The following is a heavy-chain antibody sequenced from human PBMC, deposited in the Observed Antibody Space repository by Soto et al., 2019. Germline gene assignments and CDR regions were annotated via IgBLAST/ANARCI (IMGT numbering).Heavy chain of an antibody. Sequence: ASLKVSCTASGYTFSTYYMHWVRKAPGQGYEWMGIINPSGGSTTYAQKFQGRVTMTRDTSTTTVYMELSSLKSEDTAVYYCARDPVAGTYFDCWGQGTLVTVSS. CDR2: INPSGGST. D-gene: IGHD6-19*01. CDR3: ARDPVAGTYFDC. J-gene: IGHJ4*02. CDR1: GYTFSTYY. V-gene: IGHV1-46*01.